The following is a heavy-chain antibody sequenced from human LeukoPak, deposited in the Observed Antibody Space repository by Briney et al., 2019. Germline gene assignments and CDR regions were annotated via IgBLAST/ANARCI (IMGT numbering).Heavy chain of an antibody. J-gene: IGHJ4*02. CDR1: GYTFNNYG. CDR2: INPNSGGT. D-gene: IGHD3-9*01. V-gene: IGHV1-2*02. Sequence: ASVKVSCKASGYTFNNYGISWVRQAPGQGLEWMGWINPNSGGTNYAQKFQGRVTMTRDTSISTAYMQLSRLRSDDTAVYYCARDPHYDILTGCDYWGQGTLVTVSS. CDR3: ARDPHYDILTGCDY.